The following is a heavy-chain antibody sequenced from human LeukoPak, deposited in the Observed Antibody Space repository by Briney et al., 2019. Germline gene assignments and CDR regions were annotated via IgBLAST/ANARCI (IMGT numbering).Heavy chain of an antibody. J-gene: IGHJ4*02. V-gene: IGHV4-59*08. Sequence: KSSETLSLTCTVSGGSISSYYWSWIRQPPGKGLEWIGYIYYSGSTNYNPSLKSRVTISVDTSKNQFSLNLSSVTAADTAVYYCARHARGTGYFDYWGQGTLVTVSS. CDR1: GGSISSYY. CDR3: ARHARGTGYFDY. CDR2: IYYSGST. D-gene: IGHD3/OR15-3a*01.